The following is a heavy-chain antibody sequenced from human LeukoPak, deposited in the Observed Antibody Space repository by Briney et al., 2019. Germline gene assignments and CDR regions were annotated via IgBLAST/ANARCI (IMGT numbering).Heavy chain of an antibody. V-gene: IGHV4-30-4*01. Sequence: SQTLSLTCTVSGDSISSGDYYWSWLRQSPGKGLEWIGHIFYSGSTYSNPSLKSRLTISVDTSKNQFSLKLTSVTAAGAAVYYCAREVGVAVAGKAIDYWGQGTLVTVSS. CDR2: IFYSGST. CDR1: GDSISSGDYY. J-gene: IGHJ4*02. CDR3: AREVGVAVAGKAIDY. D-gene: IGHD6-19*01.